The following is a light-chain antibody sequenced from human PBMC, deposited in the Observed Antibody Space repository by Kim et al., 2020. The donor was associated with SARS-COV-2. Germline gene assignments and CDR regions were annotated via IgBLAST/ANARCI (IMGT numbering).Light chain of an antibody. Sequence: APGRRATLCCRARQSGSSYIAWYQQKPGQAPRLLYDDASNRATGIPARFSGSGSGTDFTLTISSLESEDFAVYYCQQRSNWPRLTFGGGTKVDIK. CDR2: DAS. CDR3: QQRSNWPRLT. CDR1: QSGSSY. V-gene: IGKV3-11*01. J-gene: IGKJ4*01.